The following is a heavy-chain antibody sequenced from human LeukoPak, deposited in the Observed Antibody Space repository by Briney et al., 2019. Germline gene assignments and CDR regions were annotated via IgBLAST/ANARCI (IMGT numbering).Heavy chain of an antibody. CDR2: IIPIFGTA. Sequence: SVKVSCKASGGTFSSYAISWVRQAPGQGLEWMGGIIPIFGTANYAQKFQGRVTITADESTSTAYMELSSLRSEDTAVYYCARDSRTDIVVVPAAMDYWGQGTLVTVSS. D-gene: IGHD2-2*01. CDR3: ARDSRTDIVVVPAAMDY. J-gene: IGHJ4*02. V-gene: IGHV1-69*01. CDR1: GGTFSSYA.